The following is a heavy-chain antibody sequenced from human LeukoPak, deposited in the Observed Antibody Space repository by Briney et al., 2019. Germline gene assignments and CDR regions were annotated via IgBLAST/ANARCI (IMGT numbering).Heavy chain of an antibody. D-gene: IGHD6-13*01. Sequence: GGSLRLSCAASGFTFSSYSMNWVRQAPGKGLEWVSYISSSSSTIYYADSVKGRFTISRDNAKNSLYLQMNSLRAEDTAVYYCARDLPQQLVPHFDYWGQGTLVTVSS. CDR2: ISSSSSTI. V-gene: IGHV3-48*04. CDR3: ARDLPQQLVPHFDY. J-gene: IGHJ4*02. CDR1: GFTFSSYS.